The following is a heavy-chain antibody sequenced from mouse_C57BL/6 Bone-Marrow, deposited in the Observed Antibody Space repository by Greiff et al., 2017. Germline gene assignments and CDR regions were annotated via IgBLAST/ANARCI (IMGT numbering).Heavy chain of an antibody. J-gene: IGHJ2*01. CDR3: ARENYFDY. Sequence: VQVVESGAELVRPGASVKLSCKASGYTFTSSGISWVTQSTGQGLEWIGEIYPRSGNTYYNEKFKGKATLTADKSSSTAYMKLRSQTSEDSAVYFYARENYFDYWGQGTTLTVSS. CDR1: GYTFTSSG. CDR2: IYPRSGNT. V-gene: IGHV1-81*01.